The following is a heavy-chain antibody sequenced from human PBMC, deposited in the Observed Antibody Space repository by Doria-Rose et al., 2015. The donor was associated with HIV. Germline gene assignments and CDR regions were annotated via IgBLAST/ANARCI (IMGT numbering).Heavy chain of an antibody. V-gene: IGHV2-26*01. CDR2: IFSDDDR. Sequence: SGPVLVKPTETLTLTCTVSGVSLSSPGMGVSWIRQPPGKALEWLANIFSDDDRSCKTPLKSRLTISRGTSKSQVVLTMTDMDPVDTATYYCARIKSSRWYHKYYFDFWGQGTLVIVSA. D-gene: IGHD6-13*01. CDR3: ARIKSSRWYHKYYFDF. CDR1: GVSLSSPGMG. J-gene: IGHJ4*02.